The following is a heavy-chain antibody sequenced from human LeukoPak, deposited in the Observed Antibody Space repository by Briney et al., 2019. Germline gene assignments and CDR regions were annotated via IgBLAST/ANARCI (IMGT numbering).Heavy chain of an antibody. CDR2: IRYDGSNK. CDR1: GFTFSSYG. J-gene: IGHJ4*02. Sequence: GGSLRLSCAASGFTFSSYGMHWVRQAPGKGLEWVAFIRYDGSNKYYADSVKGRFTISRDNSKNTLYLQMNSLRAEDTAVYYRAKDRSLLWFGGFDYWGQGTLVTVSS. V-gene: IGHV3-30*02. CDR3: AKDRSLLWFGGFDY. D-gene: IGHD3-10*01.